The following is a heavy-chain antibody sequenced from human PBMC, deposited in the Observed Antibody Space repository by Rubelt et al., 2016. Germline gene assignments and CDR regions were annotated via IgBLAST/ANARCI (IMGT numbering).Heavy chain of an antibody. CDR3: ARSKQGPWYSGSYSF. CDR1: GFTFRSYA. CDR2: ISSSSRYI. V-gene: IGHV3-48*01. J-gene: IGHJ4*02. D-gene: IGHD1-26*01. Sequence: EVQLLESGGGLVQPGGSLRLSCAASGFTFRSYAMSWVRQAPGTGLEWVSYISSSSRYIYYAASVKDRFTISRANSKNTMNLQRYSLGGEDTAVYYCARSKQGPWYSGSYSFWGQGTLVTVSS.